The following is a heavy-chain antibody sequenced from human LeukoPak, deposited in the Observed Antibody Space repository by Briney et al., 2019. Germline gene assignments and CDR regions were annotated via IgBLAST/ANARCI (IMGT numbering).Heavy chain of an antibody. CDR3: AREGASSSFGY. CDR2: LYSGGNT. J-gene: IGHJ4*02. Sequence: PGRSLRLSCVVSGFTVSSNYMSWVRQAPGKGLEWVSVLYSGGNTYHADSVKGRFTISRDNSKNTLYLQMNSLRAEDTAVYYCAREGASSSFGYWGQGTLVTVSS. D-gene: IGHD6-13*01. CDR1: GFTVSSNY. V-gene: IGHV3-53*01.